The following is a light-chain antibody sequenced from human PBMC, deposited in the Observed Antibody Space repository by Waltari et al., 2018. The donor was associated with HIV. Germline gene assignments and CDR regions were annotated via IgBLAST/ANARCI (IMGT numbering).Light chain of an antibody. CDR2: GAS. CDR1: QSVSSN. Sequence: EIVMTQSPATLSVSPGERATLSCSASQSVSSNLAWYQRKSGQAPRILIYGASTRATVIPARFSGSGSGTEFTLTISSLQSEDFAVYYCQQYSNWPLTFGPGTKVDI. CDR3: QQYSNWPLT. V-gene: IGKV3-15*01. J-gene: IGKJ3*01.